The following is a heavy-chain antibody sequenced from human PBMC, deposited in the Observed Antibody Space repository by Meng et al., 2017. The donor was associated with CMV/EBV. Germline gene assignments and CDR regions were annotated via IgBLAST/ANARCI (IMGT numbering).Heavy chain of an antibody. CDR3: ARDHVRAGYYYYGMDV. V-gene: IGHV3-21*01. D-gene: IGHD6-25*01. CDR2: ISGSGRHR. Sequence: GESLKISCAASGFTFSSYTMNWVRQAPGKGLEWVSSISGSGRHRYYADSVKGRLTISRDNAENSLFLEMSSLRVEDTAVYFCARDHVRAGYYYYGMDVWGQGTTVTVSS. CDR1: GFTFSSYT. J-gene: IGHJ6*02.